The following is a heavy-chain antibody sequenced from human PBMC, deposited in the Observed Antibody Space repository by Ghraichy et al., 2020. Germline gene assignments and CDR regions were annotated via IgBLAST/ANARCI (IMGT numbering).Heavy chain of an antibody. J-gene: IGHJ4*02. Sequence: SETLSLTCAVYGGSFSGYYWSWIRQPPGKGLEWIGEINHSGSTNYNPSLKSRVTISVDTSKNQFSLKLSSVTAADTAVYYCARGEASDYYDSILFDYWGQGTLVTVSS. CDR3: ARGEASDYYDSILFDY. D-gene: IGHD3-22*01. V-gene: IGHV4-34*01. CDR2: INHSGST. CDR1: GGSFSGYY.